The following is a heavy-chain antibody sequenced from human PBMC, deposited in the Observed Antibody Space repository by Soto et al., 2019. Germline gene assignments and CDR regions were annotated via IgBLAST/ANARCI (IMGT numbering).Heavy chain of an antibody. Sequence: EVHLLESGGGLVQPGGSLRLSCAASGFTFSSYGMSWVRQAPGKGLEWVSAISGSGGTTYYADSVKGRFTISRDQSKNTLYLQMNSLRVEDKAIYYCAKRIHDYWGLGTLVTVSS. CDR2: ISGSGGTT. D-gene: IGHD2-15*01. CDR1: GFTFSSYG. V-gene: IGHV3-23*01. J-gene: IGHJ4*02. CDR3: AKRIHDY.